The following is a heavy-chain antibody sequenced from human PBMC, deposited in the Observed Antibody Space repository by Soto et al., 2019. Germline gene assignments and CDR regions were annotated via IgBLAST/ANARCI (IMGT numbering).Heavy chain of an antibody. D-gene: IGHD3-16*01. CDR3: ARVRFGDPFDF. J-gene: IGHJ4*02. V-gene: IGHV1-18*01. CDR2: FNPDNQNT. Sequence: ASVKVSCKVSGYRFTTYGINWVRQAPGQGLEWVGWFNPDNQNTNYAQRFQDRVSLTTDSSTNTAYMELRDLRSDDTAVYYCARVRFGDPFDFWGQGSLVTVSS. CDR1: GYRFTTYG.